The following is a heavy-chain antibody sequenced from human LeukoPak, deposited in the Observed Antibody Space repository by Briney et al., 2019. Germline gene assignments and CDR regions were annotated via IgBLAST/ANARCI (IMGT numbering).Heavy chain of an antibody. CDR1: GGSIRSDGYY. CDR2: IYYSGTT. Sequence: PSETLSLTCTVSGGSIRSDGYYWTWIRQHPGKGLEWIGYIYYSGTTYYNPPLESRVTLSVDTSKNQFSLRLSSVTAADTAVYYCARYRDSGGRLAFDIWGQGTMATVSS. D-gene: IGHD2-15*01. V-gene: IGHV4-31*03. CDR3: ARYRDSGGRLAFDI. J-gene: IGHJ3*02.